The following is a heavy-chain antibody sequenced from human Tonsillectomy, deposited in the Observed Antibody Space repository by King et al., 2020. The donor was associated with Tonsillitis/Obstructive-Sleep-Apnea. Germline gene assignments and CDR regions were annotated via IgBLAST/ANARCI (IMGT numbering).Heavy chain of an antibody. J-gene: IGHJ4*02. CDR3: AKDEGYCSSTSCGPIDY. CDR1: KFTVDDYN. V-gene: IGHV3-43*01. Sequence: VQLVESGGVVGQPGGSLRLSCAASKFTVDDYNMQWGLQAPGKGLEWVSLISWVGGSIDYADSVNGRFTISRDNNKNSLYLERNSLRTEDTSLYYCAKDEGYCSSTSCGPIDYWGQGTLVTVSS. CDR2: ISWVGGSI. D-gene: IGHD2-2*01.